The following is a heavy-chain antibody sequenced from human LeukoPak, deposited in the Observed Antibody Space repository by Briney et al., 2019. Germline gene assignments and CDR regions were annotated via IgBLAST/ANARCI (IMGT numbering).Heavy chain of an antibody. J-gene: IGHJ3*02. CDR2: IYYSGST. Sequence: SETLSLTCTVSGGSISSYYWSWIRQPPGKGLEWIGYIYYSGSTNYNPSLKSRVTISVDTSKNQFSLKLSSVTAADTAVYYCAKIVVVPAAMPSAFDIWGQGTMVTVSS. CDR1: GGSISSYY. D-gene: IGHD2-2*01. V-gene: IGHV4-59*08. CDR3: AKIVVVPAAMPSAFDI.